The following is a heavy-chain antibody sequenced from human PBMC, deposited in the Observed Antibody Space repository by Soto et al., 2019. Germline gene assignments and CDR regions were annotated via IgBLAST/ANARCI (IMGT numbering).Heavy chain of an antibody. CDR3: VKFDCSGGNCYFGY. J-gene: IGHJ4*01. D-gene: IGHD2-15*01. CDR2: ISSNGGST. V-gene: IGHV3-64D*06. Sequence: GGSLRLSCSASGFTFNTYRMHWVRQAPGKGLEYVSAISSNGGSTHYADSVKGRFTISRDNSKNTLYLQMSSLRADDTAVYYCVKFDCSGGNCYFGYWGHGT. CDR1: GFTFNTYR.